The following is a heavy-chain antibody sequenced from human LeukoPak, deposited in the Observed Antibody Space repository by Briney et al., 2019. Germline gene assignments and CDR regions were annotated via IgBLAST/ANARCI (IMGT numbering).Heavy chain of an antibody. CDR1: GYTFTGYY. J-gene: IGHJ4*02. CDR3: ARSRSSYDFLDY. V-gene: IGHV1-2*02. Sequence: ASVKVSCKASGYTFTGYYMHWVRQAPGQRLEWMGWINPNSGGTNYAQKFQGRVTMTRDTSISTAYMELSRLRSDDTAVYYCARSRSSYDFLDYWGQGTLVTVSS. D-gene: IGHD5-12*01. CDR2: INPNSGGT.